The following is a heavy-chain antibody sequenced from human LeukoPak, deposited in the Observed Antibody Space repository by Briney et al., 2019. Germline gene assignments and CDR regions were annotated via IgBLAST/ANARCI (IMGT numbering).Heavy chain of an antibody. J-gene: IGHJ6*04. CDR3: AELGITMIGGV. Sequence: GGSLRLSCAASGFTFSSYAMSWVRQAPGKGLVWVSRINSDGSSTSYADSVKGRFTISRDNAKNSLYLQMNSLRAEDTAVYYCAELGITMIGGVWGKGTTVTISS. CDR2: INSDGSST. D-gene: IGHD3-10*02. CDR1: GFTFSSYA. V-gene: IGHV3-74*01.